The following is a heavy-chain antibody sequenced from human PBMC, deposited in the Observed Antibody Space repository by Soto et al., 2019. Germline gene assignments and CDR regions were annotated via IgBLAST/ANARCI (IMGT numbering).Heavy chain of an antibody. CDR1: SASISSSSYT. CDR2: IYYSGIT. J-gene: IGHJ6*02. V-gene: IGHV4-39*01. Sequence: QLLESGPGVEKRSETLSLTCTVSSASISSSSYTWGWIRQPPGKGLEWIGSIYYSGITYYNPSLNSRVTVSVDTSKNQFSLKVTSVTAADTAVYNCARLHGYCISSSCHGHYAMDVWGQGTTVTVSS. D-gene: IGHD2-2*01. CDR3: ARLHGYCISSSCHGHYAMDV.